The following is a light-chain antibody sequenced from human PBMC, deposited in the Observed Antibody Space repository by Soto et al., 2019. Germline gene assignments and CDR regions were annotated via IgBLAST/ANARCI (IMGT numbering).Light chain of an antibody. V-gene: IGKV1-5*03. CDR1: QSISSW. J-gene: IGKJ1*01. Sequence: DIQMTQPPSTLSASVGDRVTITCRASQSISSWLAWYQQKPGKAPKLLIYKASSLESGVPSRFSGSGSGTEFTLTISSLQPDDFATYYCQEYNSSSRTFGQGTKVEIK. CDR2: KAS. CDR3: QEYNSSSRT.